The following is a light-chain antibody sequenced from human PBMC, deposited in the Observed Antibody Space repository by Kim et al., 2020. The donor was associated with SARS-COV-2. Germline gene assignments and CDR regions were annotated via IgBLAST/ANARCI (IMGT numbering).Light chain of an antibody. V-gene: IGKV3-15*01. Sequence: PGERATPSCRAIRGFCRDFSWYPQKPGQAPRLLLSGASPRATGIPARFSGSGSGSEFTLTISSLQSEDFAVYYCQKYDNWPITFGQGTRLEIK. CDR2: GAS. J-gene: IGKJ5*01. CDR3: QKYDNWPIT. CDR1: RGFCRD.